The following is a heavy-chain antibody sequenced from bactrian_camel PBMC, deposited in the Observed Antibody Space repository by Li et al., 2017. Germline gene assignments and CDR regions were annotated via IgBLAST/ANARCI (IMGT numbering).Heavy chain of an antibody. CDR3: ATDLMVTTGEYTY. Sequence: VQLVESGGGSVQPGGALRLSCAYSGVISFISCMGWFRQAPGKEAEGVAAIALGGGVPYYTESVKGRFTIARDDAKNTVYLQMNSLKTEDTGVYYCATDLMVTTGEYTYWGQGTQVTVS. V-gene: IGHV3S40*01. CDR2: IALGGGVP. D-gene: IGHD5*01. CDR1: GVISFISC. J-gene: IGHJ4*01.